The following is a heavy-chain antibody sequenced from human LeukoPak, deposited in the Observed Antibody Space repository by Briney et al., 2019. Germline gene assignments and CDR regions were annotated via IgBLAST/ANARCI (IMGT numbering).Heavy chain of an antibody. Sequence: ASVKVSCKASGYTFTGYYMHWVGQAPGQGLEWMGWINPNSGGTNYAQKFQGWVTMTRDTSISTAYMELSRLRSDDTAVYYCARGSSSWFGLELLANYYYYGMDVWGQGTTVTVSS. CDR2: INPNSGGT. D-gene: IGHD6-13*01. CDR3: ARGSSSWFGLELLANYYYYGMDV. CDR1: GYTFTGYY. J-gene: IGHJ6*02. V-gene: IGHV1-2*04.